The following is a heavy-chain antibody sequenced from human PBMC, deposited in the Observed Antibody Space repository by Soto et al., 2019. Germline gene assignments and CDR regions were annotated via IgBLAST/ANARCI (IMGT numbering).Heavy chain of an antibody. CDR2: IYYSGST. J-gene: IGHJ6*03. V-gene: IGHV4-59*01. Sequence: QVQLQESGPGLVKPSETLSLTCTVSGGSISSYYWSWIRPPPGKGLEWIGYIYYSGSTNYNPSLKSRVTISVDTSKNQFSLKLSSVTAADTAVYYCASSVGGDYVLHYYYYMDVWGKGTTVTVSS. CDR1: GGSISSYY. D-gene: IGHD2-21*02. CDR3: ASSVGGDYVLHYYYYMDV.